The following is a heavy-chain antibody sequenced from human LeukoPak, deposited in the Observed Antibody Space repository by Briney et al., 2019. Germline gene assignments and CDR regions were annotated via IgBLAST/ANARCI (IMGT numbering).Heavy chain of an antibody. CDR3: AKDNDFWSGYYFDY. Sequence: GGSLRLSCAASGFTFSSYAMSRVRQAPGKGLEWVSAISGSGGSTYYADSVKGRFTISRDNSKNTLYLQMNSLRAEDTAVYYCAKDNDFWSGYYFDYWGQGTLVTVSS. D-gene: IGHD3-3*01. CDR2: ISGSGGST. V-gene: IGHV3-23*01. J-gene: IGHJ4*02. CDR1: GFTFSSYA.